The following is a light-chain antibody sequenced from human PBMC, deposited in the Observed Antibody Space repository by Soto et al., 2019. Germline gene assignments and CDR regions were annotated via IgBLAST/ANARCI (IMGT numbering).Light chain of an antibody. CDR3: SSYTTSTTYV. Sequence: QSALTQPASVSGSPGQSIAISCTGTSSDVGAYNYVSWFQQHPGKAPKLIIYDVGSRPSGVSNRFSGSKSGNTASLTISGLQAEDEADYYCSSYTTSTTYVFGTGTKVTVL. J-gene: IGLJ1*01. CDR2: DVG. CDR1: SSDVGAYNY. V-gene: IGLV2-14*03.